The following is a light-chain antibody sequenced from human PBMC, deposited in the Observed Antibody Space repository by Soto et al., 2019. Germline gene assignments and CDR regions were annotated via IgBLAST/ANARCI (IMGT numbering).Light chain of an antibody. Sequence: DFQMTQSPSSLYASVGDRDTITCRASQSISSYLNWYQQKPGKAPKLLIYAQSSLQSGVPSRFSRSGYGTDFTLTITTLQPEDVGIYYCQQCHATPLTFGQGTRLGIK. J-gene: IGKJ5*01. V-gene: IGKV1-39*01. CDR1: QSISSY. CDR3: QQCHATPLT. CDR2: AQS.